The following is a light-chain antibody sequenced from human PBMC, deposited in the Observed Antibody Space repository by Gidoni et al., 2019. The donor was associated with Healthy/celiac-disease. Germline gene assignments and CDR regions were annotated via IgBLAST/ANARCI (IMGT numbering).Light chain of an antibody. Sequence: IVMTQSPATLSVSPGERATLSCRASQSVSSNLAWYQQKPGQAPRLLIYGASTRATGIPARFSGSGSGTEFNITISSLQYEDFAVYYCQQYNNWPPLTFGGGTKVEIK. V-gene: IGKV3-15*01. CDR2: GAS. CDR1: QSVSSN. CDR3: QQYNNWPPLT. J-gene: IGKJ4*01.